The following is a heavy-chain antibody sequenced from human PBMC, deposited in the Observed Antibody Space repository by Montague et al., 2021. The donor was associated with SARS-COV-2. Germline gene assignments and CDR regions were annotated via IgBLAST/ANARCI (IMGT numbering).Heavy chain of an antibody. V-gene: IGHV4-34*01. CDR3: ARVSVDFEGFDS. J-gene: IGHJ4*02. Sequence: SETLSLTCAVLGGSLSNNYWTWVRQPPGKGLEWIGEVNQSGGTTHYNPSLKGRVKISVDMTSNQMSLKLESVTAADTAVYYCARVSVDFEGFDSWGPGILVAVSS. CDR1: GGSLSNNY. D-gene: IGHD3-9*01. CDR2: VNQSGGT.